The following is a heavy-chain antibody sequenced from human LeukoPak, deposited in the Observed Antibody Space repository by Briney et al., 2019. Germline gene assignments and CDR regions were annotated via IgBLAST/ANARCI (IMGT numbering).Heavy chain of an antibody. CDR2: IQYDGSNK. J-gene: IGHJ4*02. CDR3: ARADWDTAMIDY. Sequence: SGGSLRLSCAASGLSFSSYGMHWVRQAPGKGLEWVAFIQYDGSNKFYADSVKGRFTISRDNSKNTLYLQMNSLRAEDTAVYYCARADWDTAMIDYWGQGTVVTVSS. D-gene: IGHD5-18*01. CDR1: GLSFSSYG. V-gene: IGHV3-30*12.